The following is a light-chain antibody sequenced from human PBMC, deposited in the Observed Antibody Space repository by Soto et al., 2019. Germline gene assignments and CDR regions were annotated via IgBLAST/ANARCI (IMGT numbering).Light chain of an antibody. J-gene: IGKJ3*01. Sequence: DIQMTQSPSSLSASVGDRVTIICRASQNIRTSLNWYQQKPGKAPNLLIYAASSLQNGVPSRFSGSGSGTDFTRTISSLQPEDFAAYYCQESHTTLLFTFGPGTKVD. V-gene: IGKV1-39*01. CDR1: QNIRTS. CDR2: AAS. CDR3: QESHTTLLFT.